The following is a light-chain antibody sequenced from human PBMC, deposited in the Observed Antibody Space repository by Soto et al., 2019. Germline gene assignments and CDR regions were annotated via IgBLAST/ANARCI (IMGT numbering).Light chain of an antibody. Sequence: EIVLTQSPATLSLSPGERAILSCRASQSVSSYLAWYQQKPGQAPRLLMYDASSRATGIPARFSGSGSGTDFTLTISSLAPEDFAVYYCQQRSNWPLTFGGGTKVDIK. J-gene: IGKJ4*01. CDR3: QQRSNWPLT. V-gene: IGKV3-11*01. CDR1: QSVSSY. CDR2: DAS.